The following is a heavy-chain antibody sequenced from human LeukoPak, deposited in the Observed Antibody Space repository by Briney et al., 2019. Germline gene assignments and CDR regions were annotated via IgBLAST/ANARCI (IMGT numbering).Heavy chain of an antibody. D-gene: IGHD3-22*01. CDR3: ARRPSGLAETARDYYDSSGYYDY. CDR2: IYYSGST. V-gene: IGHV4-59*08. CDR1: GGSISSYY. J-gene: IGHJ4*02. Sequence: SETLSLTCTVSGGSISSYYWSWIRQPPGKGLEWIGYIYYSGSTNYNPSLKSRVTISVDTSKNQFSLKLSSVTAADTAVYYCARRPSGLAETARDYYDSSGYYDYWGQGTLVTVSS.